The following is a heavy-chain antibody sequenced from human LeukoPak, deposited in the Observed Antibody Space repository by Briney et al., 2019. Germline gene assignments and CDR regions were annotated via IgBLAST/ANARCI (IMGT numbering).Heavy chain of an antibody. D-gene: IGHD3-22*01. Sequence: ASVKVSCKASGYTFTSYYMHWVRQAPGQGLEWMGIINPSGGSTSYAQKFQGRVTMTRDTSTSTVYMELSSLRSEDTAVYYCARETWRTTMIVMPDFDYWGQGTLVTVSS. CDR1: GYTFTSYY. V-gene: IGHV1-46*01. CDR2: INPSGGST. J-gene: IGHJ4*02. CDR3: ARETWRTTMIVMPDFDY.